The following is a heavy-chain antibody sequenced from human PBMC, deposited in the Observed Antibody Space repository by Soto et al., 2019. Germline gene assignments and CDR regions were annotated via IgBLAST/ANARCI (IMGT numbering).Heavy chain of an antibody. D-gene: IGHD3-10*01. CDR1: GGSISSGGYF. V-gene: IGHV4-31*03. CDR3: ARNILLWFGDLPPRAHDAFDI. CDR2: IDYSGST. J-gene: IGHJ3*02. Sequence: QVQLQESGPGLVKPSQTLSLTCTVSGGSISSGGYFWSWIRQHPGKGLEWIGDIDYSGSTYSNPSLKTRGTISVDTSKNQYPLKLSSVTAADTAVYYCARNILLWFGDLPPRAHDAFDIWGQGTMVTVSS.